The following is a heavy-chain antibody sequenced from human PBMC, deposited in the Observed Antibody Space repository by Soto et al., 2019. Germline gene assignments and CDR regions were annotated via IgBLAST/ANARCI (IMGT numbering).Heavy chain of an antibody. CDR3: ARRWGSTFDY. J-gene: IGHJ4*02. V-gene: IGHV4-39*07. CDR1: GGSISSSSYY. D-gene: IGHD3-16*01. Sequence: SETLSLTCTVSGGSISSSSYYWGWIRQPPGKRLEWIGSIYYSGSTNYNPSLKSRVTISVDTSKNQFSLKLSSVTAADTAVYYCARRWGSTFDYWGQGTLVTVSS. CDR2: IYYSGST.